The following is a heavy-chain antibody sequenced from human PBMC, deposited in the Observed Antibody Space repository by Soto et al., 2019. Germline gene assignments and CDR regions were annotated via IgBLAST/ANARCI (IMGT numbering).Heavy chain of an antibody. D-gene: IGHD3-3*01. V-gene: IGHV3-23*01. Sequence: GSLRLSCAASGFTFSSYAMSWVRQAPGKGLEWVSAISGSGGSTYYADSVKGRFTISRDNSKNTLYLQMNSLRAEDTAVYYCAKDSPLGYDFWSGYYSPKTHDAFDIWGQGTMVTVSS. CDR3: AKDSPLGYDFWSGYYSPKTHDAFDI. CDR1: GFTFSSYA. CDR2: ISGSGGST. J-gene: IGHJ3*02.